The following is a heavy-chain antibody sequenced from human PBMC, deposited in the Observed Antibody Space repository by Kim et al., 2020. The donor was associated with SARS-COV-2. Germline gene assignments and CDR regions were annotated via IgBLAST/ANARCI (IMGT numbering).Heavy chain of an antibody. Sequence: GGSLRLSCAASGFTFSSYGMHWVRQAPGKGLEWVAVIWYDGSNKYYADSVKGLFTISRDNSKNTLYLQMNSLRAEDTAVYYCARDRYCSSTSCFIARYMDVWGKGTTVTVSS. V-gene: IGHV3-33*01. CDR2: IWYDGSNK. CDR1: GFTFSSYG. J-gene: IGHJ6*03. D-gene: IGHD2-2*01. CDR3: ARDRYCSSTSCFIARYMDV.